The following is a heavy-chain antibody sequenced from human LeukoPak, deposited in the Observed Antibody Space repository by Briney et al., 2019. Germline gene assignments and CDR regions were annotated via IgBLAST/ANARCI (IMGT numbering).Heavy chain of an antibody. V-gene: IGHV4-59*01. D-gene: IGHD5-12*01. CDR3: ARGGVTTIAQYDY. CDR1: GGSIISYF. CDR2: IFDSGSTNYNPST. J-gene: IGHJ4*02. Sequence: PSETLSLTCTVSGGSIISYFWSWIRQPPGKGPEWIGYIFDSGSTNYNPSTNYNPSLKSRVTVSLDTSKNHFSLKLSSVTAADTAVYFCARGGVTTIAQYDYWGQGILVTVSS.